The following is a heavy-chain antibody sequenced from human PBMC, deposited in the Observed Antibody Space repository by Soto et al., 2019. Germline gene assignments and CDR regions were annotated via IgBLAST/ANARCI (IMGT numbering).Heavy chain of an antibody. CDR1: GFICSSYD. J-gene: IGHJ3*02. D-gene: IGHD1-1*01. CDR2: ILVGGSP. Sequence: PGGSLRLSCAVSGFICSSYDMSWVRQAPGKGLEWVSTILVGGSPHYEDYVKGRFTISRDTSKNTVYLQMNSLTAGDTAVYYCEKATATSGGAFEIYGQGAMVTVSS. CDR3: EKATATSGGAFEI. V-gene: IGHV3-23*01.